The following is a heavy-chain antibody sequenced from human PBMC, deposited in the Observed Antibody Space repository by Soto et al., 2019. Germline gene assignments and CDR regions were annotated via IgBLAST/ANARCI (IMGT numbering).Heavy chain of an antibody. CDR3: ARDVYYDFWSGYYSGYYYGMDV. Sequence: ASVKVSCKASGYTFTSYGISWVRQAPGQGLEWMGWISAYNGNTNYAQKLQGRVTVTTDTSTSTAYMELRSLRSDDTAVYYCARDVYYDFWSGYYSGYYYGMDVWGQGTTVTVSS. CDR1: GYTFTSYG. J-gene: IGHJ6*02. V-gene: IGHV1-18*04. D-gene: IGHD3-3*01. CDR2: ISAYNGNT.